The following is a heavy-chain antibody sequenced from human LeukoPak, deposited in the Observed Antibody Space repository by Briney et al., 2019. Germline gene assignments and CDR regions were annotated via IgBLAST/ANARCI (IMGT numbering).Heavy chain of an antibody. CDR3: AKDLFGDYVWGTYRAIDT. Sequence: GGSLRVSCAGSGFSISRYGMHWVRQPPGKGLEWVAFTRYDGSNKYFADSVKGRFTISRDNSKSTLYLQMQSLRLEDSAIYYCAKDLFGDYVWGTYRAIDTWGQGTLVAVSS. CDR1: GFSISRYG. V-gene: IGHV3-30*02. J-gene: IGHJ4*02. D-gene: IGHD3-16*02. CDR2: TRYDGSNK.